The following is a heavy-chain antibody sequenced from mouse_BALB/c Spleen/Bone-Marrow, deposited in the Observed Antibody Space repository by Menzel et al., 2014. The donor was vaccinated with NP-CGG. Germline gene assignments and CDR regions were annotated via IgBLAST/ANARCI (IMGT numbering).Heavy chain of an antibody. CDR3: TGEKYGDYYDFDY. V-gene: IGHV1S29*02. D-gene: IGHD2-3*01. CDR1: GYTFTDYN. CDR2: NYPYNGGA. Sequence: EVQGVESGPELVKPGASVKISCKASGYTFTDYNMHWVKQSHGKSLEWIGYNYPYNGGAGYNQKFKGKATLTLDNTSSTAYMELRSLTSEDSAVYYCTGEKYGDYYDFDYWGQGTTLTVSS. J-gene: IGHJ2*01.